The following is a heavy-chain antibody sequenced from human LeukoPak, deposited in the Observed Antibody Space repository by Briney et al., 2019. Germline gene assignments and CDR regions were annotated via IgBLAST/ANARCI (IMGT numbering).Heavy chain of an antibody. CDR1: GGSISSYY. Sequence: SETLSLTCTVSGGSISSYYWSWIRQPAGKGLEWIGRIYTSGSTNYNPSLKSRVTMSVDTSKNQFSLKLSSVTAADTAVYYCARGLYPLPGYCSSTSCHDAFDIWGQGTMVTVSS. J-gene: IGHJ3*02. CDR2: IYTSGST. V-gene: IGHV4-4*07. D-gene: IGHD2-2*01. CDR3: ARGLYPLPGYCSSTSCHDAFDI.